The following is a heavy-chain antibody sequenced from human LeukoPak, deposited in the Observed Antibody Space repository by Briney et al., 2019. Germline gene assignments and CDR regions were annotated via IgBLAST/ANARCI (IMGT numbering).Heavy chain of an antibody. CDR1: GFTFSSYA. V-gene: IGHV3-23*01. CDR2: ISGSGGST. CDR3: AKDRRIVGASLVPRGFDP. J-gene: IGHJ5*02. D-gene: IGHD1-26*01. Sequence: PGGSLRLSCAASGFTFSSYAMSWVRQAPGKGLEWVSAISGSGGSTYYADSVKGRFTISRDNSKNTLYLQMDSLRAEDTAVYYCAKDRRIVGASLVPRGFDPWGQGTLVTVSS.